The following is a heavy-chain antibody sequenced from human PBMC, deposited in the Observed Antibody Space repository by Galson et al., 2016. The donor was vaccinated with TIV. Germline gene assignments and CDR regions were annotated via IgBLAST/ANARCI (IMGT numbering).Heavy chain of an antibody. CDR3: VQFAGH. CDR2: FYLTGST. D-gene: IGHD3-16*01. J-gene: IGHJ4*02. CDR1: GYSIRDDTY. Sequence: TLSLTCTVSGYSIRDDTYWGWLRQPPGKGLEWIASFYLTGSTYYTPSLKSRVTISADTSKGHFSLNPKSVTAADTAVYYCVQFAGHWGQGTVVTVSS. V-gene: IGHV4-38-2*02.